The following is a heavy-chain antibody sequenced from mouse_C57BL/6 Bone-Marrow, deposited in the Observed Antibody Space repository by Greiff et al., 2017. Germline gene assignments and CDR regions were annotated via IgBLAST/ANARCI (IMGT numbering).Heavy chain of an antibody. CDR1: GYTFTSYG. CDR3: ARERPMTTVVAPFAY. V-gene: IGHV1-81*01. CDR2: IYPRSGNT. J-gene: IGHJ3*01. Sequence: QVQLQQSGAELARPGASVKLSCKASGYTFTSYGISWVKQRTGQGLEWIGEIYPRSGNTYYNEQFKGKATLTADKSSSTAYMELRSLTSEDSAVYFGARERPMTTVVAPFAYWGQGTLVTVSA. D-gene: IGHD1-1*01.